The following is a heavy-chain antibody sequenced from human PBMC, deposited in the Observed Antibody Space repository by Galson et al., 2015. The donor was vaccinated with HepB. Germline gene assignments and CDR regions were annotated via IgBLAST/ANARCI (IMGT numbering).Heavy chain of an antibody. V-gene: IGHV3-30-3*01. CDR1: GFTFSSYA. CDR2: ISYDGSNK. D-gene: IGHD3-3*01. CDR3: ARDRGETIFGVARAYYYGMDV. J-gene: IGHJ6*02. Sequence: SLRLSCAASGFTFSSYAMHWVRQAPGKGLEWVAVISYDGSNKYYADSVKGRFTISRDNSKNTLYLQMNSLRAEDTAVYYCARDRGETIFGVARAYYYGMDVWGQGTTVTVSS.